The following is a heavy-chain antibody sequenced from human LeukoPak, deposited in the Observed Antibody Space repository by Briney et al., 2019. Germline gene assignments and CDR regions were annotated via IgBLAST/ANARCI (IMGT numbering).Heavy chain of an antibody. J-gene: IGHJ6*03. CDR3: ARLYNWNVYYYYYMDV. V-gene: IGHV4-34*01. Sequence: SETLSLTCAVYGGSFSGYYWSWIRQPPGKGLEWIGEINHSGSTNYNPSLKSRVTISVDTSKNQFSLKLSSVTAADTAVYYCARLYNWNVYYYYYMDVWGKGTTVTVSS. D-gene: IGHD1-1*01. CDR2: INHSGST. CDR1: GGSFSGYY.